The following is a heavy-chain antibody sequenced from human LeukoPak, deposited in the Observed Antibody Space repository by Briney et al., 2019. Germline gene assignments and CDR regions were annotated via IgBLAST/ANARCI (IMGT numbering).Heavy chain of an antibody. CDR2: INHSGST. D-gene: IGHD3-22*01. V-gene: IGHV4-34*01. Sequence: PSETLSLTCAVYGGSFSGYCWSWIRQPPGKGLEWIGEINHSGSTNYNPSLKSRVTISADTSKNQFSLKLSSVTAADTAVYYCARTSIYYDSSGYRSWGQGTLVTVSS. J-gene: IGHJ5*02. CDR3: ARTSIYYDSSGYRS. CDR1: GGSFSGYC.